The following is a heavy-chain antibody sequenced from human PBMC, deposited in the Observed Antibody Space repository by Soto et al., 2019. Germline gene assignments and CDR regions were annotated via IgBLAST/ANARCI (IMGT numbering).Heavy chain of an antibody. CDR3: ARGSCSSTSCYKEYYFGL. D-gene: IGHD2-2*02. CDR2: IIPMFGTS. Sequence: QVQLVQSGAEVKKPGSSVKVSCKASGGTFSGYAISWVRQAPGQGLEWMGEIIPMFGTSNYAQKFQGRVTITADESTSTAYMELSSLRSEDTAVYYCARGSCSSTSCYKEYYFGLWGQGTLVTVSS. J-gene: IGHJ4*02. V-gene: IGHV1-69*01. CDR1: GGTFSGYA.